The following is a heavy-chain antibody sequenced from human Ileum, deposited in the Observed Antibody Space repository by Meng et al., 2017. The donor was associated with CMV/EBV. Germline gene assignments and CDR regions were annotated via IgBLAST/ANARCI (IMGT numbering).Heavy chain of an antibody. V-gene: IGHV3-30*02. D-gene: IGHD3-3*01. CDR1: GFIFRTYG. Sequence: GESLKISCAASGFIFRTYGMHWVRQAPGKGLEWVAYIRFDASTQYYPESVKGRFTISRDSSKNTLYLQMNSLRAEDSAIYYCAKAGSSAALIDFLFDYWGQGTLVTVSS. CDR2: IRFDASTQ. J-gene: IGHJ4*02. CDR3: AKAGSSAALIDFLFDY.